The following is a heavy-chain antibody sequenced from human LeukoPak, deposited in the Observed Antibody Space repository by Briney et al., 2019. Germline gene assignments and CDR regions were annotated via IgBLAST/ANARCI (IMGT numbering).Heavy chain of an antibody. CDR2: ISAYNGNT. CDR1: GYTFTSYS. D-gene: IGHD3-10*01. CDR3: ARVPFMVRGVIISWFDP. Sequence: GASVKVSCKASGYTFTSYSISWVRQAPGQGLEWMGWISAYNGNTNYAQKLQGRVTMTTDTSTSTAYMELRSLRSDDTAVYYCARVPFMVRGVIISWFDPWGQGTLVTVSS. J-gene: IGHJ5*02. V-gene: IGHV1-18*01.